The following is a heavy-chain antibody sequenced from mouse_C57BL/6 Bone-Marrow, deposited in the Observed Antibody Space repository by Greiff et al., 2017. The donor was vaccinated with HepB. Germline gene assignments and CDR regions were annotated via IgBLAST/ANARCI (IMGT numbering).Heavy chain of an antibody. Sequence: QVQLQQPGAELVKPGASVKMSCKASGYTFTSYWITWVTQSPGQCLELIGDIYPGSGSTNYNEKFKSKATLTVDTSSSTAYMLRSSLTSEDSAVYYCARRRGITTVVARRWYFDVWGTGTTVTVSS. D-gene: IGHD1-1*01. CDR1: GYTFTSYW. CDR2: IYPGSGST. CDR3: ARRRGITTVVARRWYFDV. V-gene: IGHV1-55*01. J-gene: IGHJ1*03.